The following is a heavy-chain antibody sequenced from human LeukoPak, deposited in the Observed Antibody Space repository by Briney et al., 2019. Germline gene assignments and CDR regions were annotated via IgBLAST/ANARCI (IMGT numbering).Heavy chain of an antibody. J-gene: IGHJ5*01. Sequence: GGSLRLSCQASGFTFYMYAMSWVRQAPGKGLEWVASMCGTAGCTFYPDSVKGRFTISRGNSKNVLYLRMNSLTAEDTAIYYCAKDRPNFHENSGHYYRRDGDSWGQGTLVTVSS. D-gene: IGHD3-22*01. V-gene: IGHV3-23*01. CDR1: GFTFYMYA. CDR3: AKDRPNFHENSGHYYRRDGDS. CDR2: MCGTAGCT.